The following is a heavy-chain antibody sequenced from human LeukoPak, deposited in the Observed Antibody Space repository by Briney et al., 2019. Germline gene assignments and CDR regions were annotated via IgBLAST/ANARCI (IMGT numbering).Heavy chain of an antibody. J-gene: IGHJ6*04. CDR3: ARDPGYYGSGSAYYYYGMDV. CDR2: IYHSGST. D-gene: IGHD3-10*01. Sequence: SETLSLTCAVSGYSISSGYYWGWIRQPPGKGLEWIGSIYHSGSTYYNPSLKSRVTISVDTSENQFSLKLSSVTAADTAVYYCARDPGYYGSGSAYYYYGMDVWGKGTTVTVSS. CDR1: GYSISSGYY. V-gene: IGHV4-38-2*02.